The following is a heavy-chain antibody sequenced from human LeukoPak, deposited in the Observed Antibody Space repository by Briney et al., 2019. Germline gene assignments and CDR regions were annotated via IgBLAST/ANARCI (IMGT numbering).Heavy chain of an antibody. Sequence: SETLSLTCTVSGGSISSYYWSWIRQPAGKGREWIGRIYTSVSTNYNPSLKSRVTMSVDTSKNQFSLKLSSVTAADTAVYYCARALGYDILTGWADYWGQGTLVTVPS. CDR2: IYTSVST. CDR3: ARALGYDILTGWADY. V-gene: IGHV4-4*07. D-gene: IGHD3-9*01. J-gene: IGHJ4*02. CDR1: GGSISSYY.